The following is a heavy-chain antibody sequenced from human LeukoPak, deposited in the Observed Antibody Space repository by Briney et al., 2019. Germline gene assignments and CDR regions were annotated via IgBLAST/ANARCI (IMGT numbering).Heavy chain of an antibody. J-gene: IGHJ4*02. D-gene: IGHD3-22*01. V-gene: IGHV3-30*02. CDR2: IRYDGSNK. Sequence: GGSLRLSCAASGFTFSSYGMHWVRQAPGKGLEWVAFIRYDGSNKYYADSVKGRFTISRDNPKNTLYLQMNSLRAEDTAVYYCAATYYYDSSGYFSYWGQGTLVTVSS. CDR1: GFTFSSYG. CDR3: AATYYYDSSGYFSY.